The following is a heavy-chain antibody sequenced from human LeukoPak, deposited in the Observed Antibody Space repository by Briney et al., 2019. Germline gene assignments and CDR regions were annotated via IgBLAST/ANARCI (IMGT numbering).Heavy chain of an antibody. D-gene: IGHD6-19*01. CDR3: TTHSVTVTGTHF. V-gene: IGHV3-15*07. Sequence: TPGGSLRLSCVAPGFTFTNAWMTWVRQSPGMGLEWVGRIKSNTNGGTSDYAAPVKGRFTISRDDSKNTLYLQMNSLKPEDTAMYYCTTHSVTVTGTHFWGQGALVTVSS. J-gene: IGHJ4*01. CDR1: GFTFTNAW. CDR2: IKSNTNGGTS.